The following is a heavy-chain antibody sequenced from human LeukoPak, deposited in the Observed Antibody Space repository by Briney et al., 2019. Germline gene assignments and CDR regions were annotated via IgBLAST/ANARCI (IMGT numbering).Heavy chain of an antibody. V-gene: IGHV4-39*07. CDR3: ARLGFEAGTPFDY. CDR2: IYYSGST. Sequence: SETLSLTCTVSGGSISSSSYYWGWIRQPPGKGLEWIGSIYYSGSTYYNPSLKSRVTISVDTSKNQFSLKLSSVTAADTAVYYCARLGFEAGTPFDYWGQGTLVTVSS. CDR1: GGSISSSSYY. D-gene: IGHD1-1*01. J-gene: IGHJ4*02.